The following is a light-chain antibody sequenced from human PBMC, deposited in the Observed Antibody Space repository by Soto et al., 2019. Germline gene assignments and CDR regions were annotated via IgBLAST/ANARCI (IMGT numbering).Light chain of an antibody. CDR1: SGSVSTNYF. J-gene: IGLJ3*02. CDR2: NTN. Sequence: QAVVTQEPSFSVSPGGTVTLTCGLSSGSVSTNYFPSWYHQTPGQAPRTLIYNTNTRSSRVPDRFSGSILGNKAALTITGAQADDESNYFCVLFMGSGTWVFGGGTKLTVL. V-gene: IGLV8-61*01. CDR3: VLFMGSGTWV.